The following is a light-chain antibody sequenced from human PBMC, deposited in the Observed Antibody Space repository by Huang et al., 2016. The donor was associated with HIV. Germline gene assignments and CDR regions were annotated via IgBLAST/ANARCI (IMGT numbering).Light chain of an antibody. Sequence: EIVLTQSPATLSLSPGERATLSCRASQSVSSYLAWYQQKPGQAPRLLIYDSSNRATGIPARFSGSGSGTDFTLTSSSLEPEDFAVYYCQQRSNWPRMYTFGQGTKPEIK. CDR2: DSS. J-gene: IGKJ2*01. CDR3: QQRSNWPRMYT. V-gene: IGKV3-11*01. CDR1: QSVSSY.